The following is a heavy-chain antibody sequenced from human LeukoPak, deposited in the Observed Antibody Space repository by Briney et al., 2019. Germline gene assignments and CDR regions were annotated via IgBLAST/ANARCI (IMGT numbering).Heavy chain of an antibody. V-gene: IGHV3-23*01. J-gene: IGHJ6*02. CDR1: GFTFSSYA. CDR2: ISGRGGGT. Sequence: GGSLRLSCAASGFTFSSYAMTWVRQAPGKGLEWVSAISGRGGGTNYADSVRGRFTISRDNSNSMLYLQMNSLRDEDAAVYYCAKQGTGATEYYAMDVWGQGTTVTVSS. CDR3: AKQGTGATEYYAMDV. D-gene: IGHD1-7*01.